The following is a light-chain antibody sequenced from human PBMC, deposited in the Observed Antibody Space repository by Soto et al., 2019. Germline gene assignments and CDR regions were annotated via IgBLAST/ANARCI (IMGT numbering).Light chain of an antibody. J-gene: IGKJ4*01. CDR2: AAS. CDR1: QSITNY. CDR3: QQSNSSPPT. V-gene: IGKV1-39*01. Sequence: DIQMTQSHSALSATVVDRVASTCGASQSITNYLNWYQHKPGQAPNLLIYAASTLQAGVPSRFRGSGSGRGFTLTISSLQPEDFATYFCQQSNSSPPTVGGGTQL.